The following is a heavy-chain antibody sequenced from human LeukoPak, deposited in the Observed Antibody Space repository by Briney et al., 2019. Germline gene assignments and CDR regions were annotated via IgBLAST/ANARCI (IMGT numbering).Heavy chain of an antibody. D-gene: IGHD3-22*01. CDR1: GGSINSYY. J-gene: IGHJ5*02. CDR2: IHTSGST. CDR3: ARDRYFYDTSGYLAP. Sequence: SETLSLTCTVSGGSINSYYGSWIRQPAGTGLEWIGRIHTSGSTNYNPSLKSRVTMSIDTSRNQFSLKLTSVTAADTAVYYCARDRYFYDTSGYLAPWGQGTLVTVSS. V-gene: IGHV4-4*07.